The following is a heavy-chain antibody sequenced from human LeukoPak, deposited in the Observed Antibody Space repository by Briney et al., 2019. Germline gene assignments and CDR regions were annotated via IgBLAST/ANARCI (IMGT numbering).Heavy chain of an antibody. CDR2: INPNSGGT. CDR1: GYTFTGYY. Sequence: GASVKVSCKASGYTFTGYYMHWVRQAPGQGLEWMGRINPNSGGTNYAQKFQGRVTMTRDTSISTAYMELSRLRSDDTAVYYCARDLDSSSWYYFDYWGQGTLVTVPS. J-gene: IGHJ4*02. V-gene: IGHV1-2*06. CDR3: ARDLDSSSWYYFDY. D-gene: IGHD6-13*01.